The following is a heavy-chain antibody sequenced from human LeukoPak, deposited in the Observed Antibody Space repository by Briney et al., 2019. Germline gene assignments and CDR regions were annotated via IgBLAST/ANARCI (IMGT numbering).Heavy chain of an antibody. CDR3: ARGSRVTTRLDAFDI. Sequence: GGSLRLSCAASGFTVSSNHMSWVRQTPGKGLEWVSTIYSGGSIYYADSVKGRFTISRDNSKNTLYLQMNSLRVEDTAVYYCARGSRVTTRLDAFDIRGQGTMVTVSS. V-gene: IGHV3-53*01. CDR1: GFTVSSNH. D-gene: IGHD4-17*01. J-gene: IGHJ3*02. CDR2: IYSGGSI.